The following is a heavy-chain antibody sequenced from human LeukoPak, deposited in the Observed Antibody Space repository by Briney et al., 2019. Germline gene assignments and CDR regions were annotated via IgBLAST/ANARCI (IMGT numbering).Heavy chain of an antibody. V-gene: IGHV3-23*01. CDR1: GFSFSNYA. CDR3: ARDRDGYDY. D-gene: IGHD5-24*01. J-gene: IGHJ4*02. CDR2: ISGRGANT. Sequence: GGSLRLSCAASGFSFSNYAMSWVRQAPGKGLEWVSAISGRGANTYYADSVKGRFTISRDNSKNTLYLQMNSLRAEDTAVYYCARDRDGYDYWDQGTLVTVSS.